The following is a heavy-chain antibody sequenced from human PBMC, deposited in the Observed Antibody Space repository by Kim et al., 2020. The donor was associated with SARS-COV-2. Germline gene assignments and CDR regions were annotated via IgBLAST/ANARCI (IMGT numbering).Heavy chain of an antibody. Sequence: GGSLRLSCAASGFTFNYYSMDWVRQAPGKGLEWVSSITNTGTHIYYADSVRGRFTISRDNGKNSLYLQMNNLTAEDTAVYYCARDSQQQLVQVWFDFWG. D-gene: IGHD6-13*01. V-gene: IGHV3-21*01. CDR3: ARDSQQQLVQVWFDF. J-gene: IGHJ5*01. CDR2: ITNTGTHI. CDR1: GFTFNYYS.